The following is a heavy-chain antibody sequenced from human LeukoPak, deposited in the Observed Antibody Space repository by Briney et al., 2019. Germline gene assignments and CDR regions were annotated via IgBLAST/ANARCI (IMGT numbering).Heavy chain of an antibody. D-gene: IGHD1-26*01. V-gene: IGHV4-34*01. CDR1: GGSLSGYY. J-gene: IGHJ4*02. CDR3: ARGSSGSYFDY. Sequence: SETLSLTCAVYGGSLSGYYWSWIRQPPGKGLEWIGEINHSGSANYNPSLKSRVTMSVDTSKNQFSLKLSSVTAADTAVYYCARGSSGSYFDYWGQGTLVTVSS. CDR2: INHSGSA.